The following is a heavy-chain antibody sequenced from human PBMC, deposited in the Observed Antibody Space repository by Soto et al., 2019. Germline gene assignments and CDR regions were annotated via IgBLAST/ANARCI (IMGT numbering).Heavy chain of an antibody. V-gene: IGHV1-8*01. Sequence: PVGSLRLSCKTSGYTFTSYDINWVRQAPGQGLEWVGWMNTNSDDTRSAQKFRGRLTLTRDKSMRAVYMKLSNLRPDDTAVYYCAREWSAAGHFYGMDVWGQGTTVTVSS. CDR1: GYTFTSYD. J-gene: IGHJ6*02. CDR3: AREWSAAGHFYGMDV. D-gene: IGHD6-13*01. CDR2: MNTNSDDT.